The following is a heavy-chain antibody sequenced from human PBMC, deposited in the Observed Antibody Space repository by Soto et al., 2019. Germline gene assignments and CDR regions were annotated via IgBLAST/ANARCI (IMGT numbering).Heavy chain of an antibody. CDR2: ISYDGSNK. J-gene: IGHJ5*02. CDR1: GFTFSSYA. V-gene: IGHV3-30-3*01. D-gene: IGHD6-13*01. Sequence: QVQLVESGGGVVQPGRSLRLSCAASGFTFSSYAMHWVRQAPGKGLEWVAVISYDGSNKYYADSVKGRFTISRDNSKNSLYLQMNSLRAEDTAVYYCARDNRRAAAGLRWGWFYPWGQGTLVTVSS. CDR3: ARDNRRAAAGLRWGWFYP.